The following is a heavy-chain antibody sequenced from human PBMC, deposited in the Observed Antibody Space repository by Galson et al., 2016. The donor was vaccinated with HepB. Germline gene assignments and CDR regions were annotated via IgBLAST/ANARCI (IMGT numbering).Heavy chain of an antibody. J-gene: IGHJ4*02. D-gene: IGHD3-16*01. CDR2: INPDGSAK. CDR3: ARGGGRLDC. CDR1: GFTFSGSW. Sequence: SLRLSCAGSGFTFSGSWLGWVRRTPGRGLEWVANINPDGSAKYYVDSLKGRFAISRDNSRTSLYLQMNSLGAEGTGVYYCARGGGRLDCWGQGTLVTVSS. V-gene: IGHV3-7*05.